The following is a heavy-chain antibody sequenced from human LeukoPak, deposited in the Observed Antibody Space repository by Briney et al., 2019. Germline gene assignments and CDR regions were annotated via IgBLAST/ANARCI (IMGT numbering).Heavy chain of an antibody. V-gene: IGHV4-4*02. J-gene: IGHJ4*02. CDR1: GGSISSSNW. CDR2: IYHSGST. D-gene: IGHD6-6*01. CDR3: ARDLSGSSSFGS. Sequence: ASETLSLTCAVSGGSISSSNWWSWVRQPPGKGLEWIGEIYHSGSTNYNPSLKSRVTISIDTSKNQFSLKLSSVTAADTAVYYCARDLSGSSSFGSWGQGTLVTVSS.